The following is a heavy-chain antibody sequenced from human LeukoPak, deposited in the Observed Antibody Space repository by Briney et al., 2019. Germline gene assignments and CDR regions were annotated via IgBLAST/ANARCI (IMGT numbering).Heavy chain of an antibody. Sequence: ASVKVSCNASGYTFTGYYMHWVRQAPGQGLEWMGWINPNSGGTNYAQKFQGRVTMTRDTSISTAYMELSRLRSDDTAVYYCTRGPAFWELLFDYWGQGTLVTVSS. CDR3: TRGPAFWELLFDY. V-gene: IGHV1-2*02. CDR1: GYTFTGYY. J-gene: IGHJ4*02. CDR2: INPNSGGT. D-gene: IGHD1-26*01.